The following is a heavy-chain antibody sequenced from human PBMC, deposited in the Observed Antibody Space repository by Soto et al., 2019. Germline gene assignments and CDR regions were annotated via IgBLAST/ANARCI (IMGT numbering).Heavy chain of an antibody. J-gene: IGHJ3*02. CDR1: GYTFTSYA. Sequence: ASVKVSCKASGYTFTSYAMHWVRQAPGQRLEWMGWINAGNGNTKYSQKFQGRVTITRDTSASTAYMELSSLRSEDTAVYYCAREFGTYCSGGSCYGSDAFDIWGQGTMVTVS. V-gene: IGHV1-3*01. CDR3: AREFGTYCSGGSCYGSDAFDI. D-gene: IGHD2-15*01. CDR2: INAGNGNT.